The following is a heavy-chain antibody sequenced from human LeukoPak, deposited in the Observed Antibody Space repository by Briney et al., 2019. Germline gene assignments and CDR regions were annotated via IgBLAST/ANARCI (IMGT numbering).Heavy chain of an antibody. Sequence: SETLSLTCAVYGGSFSDYYWTWIRQPPGKGLEWIGEINRDGYTRYNPSLKSRVTLSVDTSKNQFSLKLNSVTAADTAVYYCRCSSHRDYFDYWGQGTLVTVSS. D-gene: IGHD2-2*01. J-gene: IGHJ4*02. V-gene: IGHV4-34*01. CDR3: RCSSHRDYFDY. CDR2: INRDGYT. CDR1: GGSFSDYY.